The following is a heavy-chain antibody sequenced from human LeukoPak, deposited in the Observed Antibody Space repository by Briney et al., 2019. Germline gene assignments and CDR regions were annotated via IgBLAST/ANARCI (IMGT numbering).Heavy chain of an antibody. CDR3: AKSRSYTVRDAFEI. D-gene: IGHD3-10*01. Sequence: PGGSLRLSRAASDFSFITYAMSWVPDAPGKGLECGSTISGGGDATYYADSVKGRFTITRDNSKNTLYLQMNSLRVEDTAVYYCAKSRSYTVRDAFEIWGQGTKVTVSS. CDR2: ISGGGDAT. J-gene: IGHJ3*02. V-gene: IGHV3-23*01. CDR1: DFSFITYA.